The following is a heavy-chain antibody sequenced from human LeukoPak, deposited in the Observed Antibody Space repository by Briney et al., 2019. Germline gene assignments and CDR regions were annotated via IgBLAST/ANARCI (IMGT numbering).Heavy chain of an antibody. CDR1: GGSISSYY. CDR3: ARHGYSIHILDS. Sequence: SETLSLTCTVSGGSISSYYWSWIRQPPGKGLEWIGYIYYSGSTNCNPSLKSRVTISVDTSKNQFSLKLSSVTAADTAVYYCARHGYSIHILDSWGQGTLVTVSS. J-gene: IGHJ4*02. CDR2: IYYSGST. V-gene: IGHV4-59*08. D-gene: IGHD4-11*01.